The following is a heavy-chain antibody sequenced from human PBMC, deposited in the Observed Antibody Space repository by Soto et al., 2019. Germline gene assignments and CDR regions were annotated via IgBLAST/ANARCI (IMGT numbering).Heavy chain of an antibody. CDR3: ARRARYCSGGSCSFDAFAI. CDR2: IYYSGST. D-gene: IGHD2-15*01. CDR1: GGSISVYY. J-gene: IGHJ3*02. Sequence: SETLSLTCTVSGGSISVYYWSWIRQPPGRGLEWIGYIYYSGSTNYNPSLKSRVTISVDTSNNRFSLRLSSVTAADTAVYYCARRARYCSGGSCSFDAFAIRGQGTMVTVSS. V-gene: IGHV4-59*01.